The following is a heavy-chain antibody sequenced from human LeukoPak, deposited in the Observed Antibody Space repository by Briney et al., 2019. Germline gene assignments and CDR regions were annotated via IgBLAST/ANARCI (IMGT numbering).Heavy chain of an antibody. CDR2: INPNSGGT. CDR1: VYTFTGYY. D-gene: IGHD5-18*01. J-gene: IGHJ4*02. CDR3: ARATRGYSYGPFDY. Sequence: ASVKVSCMASVYTFTGYYMHWVRQAPGQGREWMGWINPNSGGTNYAQKFQGRVTMTRDTSISTAYMELSRLRSDDTAGYYCARATRGYSYGPFDYWGQGTLVTVSS. V-gene: IGHV1-2*02.